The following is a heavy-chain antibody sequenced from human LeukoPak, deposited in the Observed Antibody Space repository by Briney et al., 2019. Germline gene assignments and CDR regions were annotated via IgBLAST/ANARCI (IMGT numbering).Heavy chain of an antibody. J-gene: IGHJ2*01. D-gene: IGHD2-2*01. CDR1: GYTFTVYY. CDR3: ARERGVVVRAAPSELRYFDL. CDR2: INPNSGGT. V-gene: IGHV1-2*02. Sequence: GASVTVSFTASGYTFTVYYMHWVRQAPGQGLEWMGWINPNSGGTNYAQKFQGRVTMTRDTSISTAYMELSRLRSDDTAVYYCARERGVVVRAAPSELRYFDLWGRGTLVTVSS.